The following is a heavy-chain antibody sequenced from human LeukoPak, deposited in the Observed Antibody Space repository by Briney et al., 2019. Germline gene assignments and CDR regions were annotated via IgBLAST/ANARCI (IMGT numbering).Heavy chain of an antibody. V-gene: IGHV3-21*01. CDR3: ARGSSRADY. CDR1: GITFSSYT. CDR2: ISSSSTYI. J-gene: IGHJ4*02. D-gene: IGHD6-19*01. Sequence: GGSLRLSCVASGITFSSYTINWVRQAPGKGLEWVSSISSSSTYIYYADSVKGRFTISGDNAKNSLYLQMNSLRAEDTAVYYCARGSSRADYWGQGTLVTVSS.